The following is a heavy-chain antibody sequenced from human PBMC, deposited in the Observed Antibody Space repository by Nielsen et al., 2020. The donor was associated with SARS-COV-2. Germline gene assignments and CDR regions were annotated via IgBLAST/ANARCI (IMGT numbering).Heavy chain of an antibody. J-gene: IGHJ4*02. CDR1: GGTFSSYA. D-gene: IGHD6-6*01. V-gene: IGHV1-69*06. Sequence: SVKVSCKASGGTFSSYAISWVRQAPGQGLEWMGGIIPIFGTANYAQKFQGRVTITWDTSASTAYMELSSLRSEDTAVYYCARDGRYSSSPADYWGQGTLVTVSS. CDR2: IIPIFGTA. CDR3: ARDGRYSSSPADY.